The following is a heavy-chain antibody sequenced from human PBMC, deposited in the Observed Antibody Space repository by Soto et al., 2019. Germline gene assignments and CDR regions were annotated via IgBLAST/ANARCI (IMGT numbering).Heavy chain of an antibody. J-gene: IGHJ4*02. CDR2: IYYSGST. CDR1: GGSIRSGDYF. Sequence: QVQLQESGPGLVKPSQTLSLTCTVSGGSIRSGDYFWSWIRQPPGKGLEWIGYIYYSGSTHYNPSLRSRVSTSVDTAKTQFSLKLSSVTATDTAVYYCARTTSYDYFDYWGQGTLVTVSS. V-gene: IGHV4-30-4*01. D-gene: IGHD1-1*01. CDR3: ARTTSYDYFDY.